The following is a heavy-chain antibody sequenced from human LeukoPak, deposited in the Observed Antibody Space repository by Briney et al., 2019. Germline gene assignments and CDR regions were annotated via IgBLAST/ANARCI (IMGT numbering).Heavy chain of an antibody. CDR2: IYYSGST. Sequence: PSETLSLTCAVSGGSISSYYWSWIRQPPGKGLEWIGYIYYSGSTNYNPSLKSRVTISVDTSKNQFSLKLSSVTAADTAVYYCAREQRLAYPRAAFDIWGQGTMVTVSS. J-gene: IGHJ3*02. V-gene: IGHV4-59*01. D-gene: IGHD6-19*01. CDR1: GGSISSYY. CDR3: AREQRLAYPRAAFDI.